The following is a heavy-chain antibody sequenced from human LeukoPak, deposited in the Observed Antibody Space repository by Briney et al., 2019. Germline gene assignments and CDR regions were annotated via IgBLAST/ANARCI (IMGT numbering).Heavy chain of an antibody. CDR3: ARESDYGDFEGGFFDI. CDR2: ISAYNGYT. Sequence: GVSVKVSCKASGYTFTSYYMHWVRQAPGQGLEWMGWISAYNGYTNYAQGLQGRVTMTTDTSTNTAYMELRSLRSDDTAVYYCARESDYGDFEGGFFDIWGQGTMLIVSS. J-gene: IGHJ3*02. D-gene: IGHD4-17*01. V-gene: IGHV1-18*04. CDR1: GYTFTSYY.